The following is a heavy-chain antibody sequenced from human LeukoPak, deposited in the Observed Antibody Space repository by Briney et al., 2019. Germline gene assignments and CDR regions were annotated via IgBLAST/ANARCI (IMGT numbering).Heavy chain of an antibody. V-gene: IGHV4-38-2*01. CDR1: GYSISSGYY. Sequence: SETLSLTCAVSGYSISSGYYWGWIRQPPGKGLEWIGSFYHSGSTCYNPSLKSRVTISVDTSNNQFSLKLSSVTAADTAVYYCARTDGYQDAFDIWGQGTMVTVSS. D-gene: IGHD5-24*01. CDR2: FYHSGST. CDR3: ARTDGYQDAFDI. J-gene: IGHJ3*02.